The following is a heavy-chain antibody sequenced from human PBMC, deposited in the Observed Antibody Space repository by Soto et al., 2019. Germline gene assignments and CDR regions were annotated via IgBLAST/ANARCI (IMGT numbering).Heavy chain of an antibody. CDR2: GTT. D-gene: IGHD1-26*01. CDR3: ARGASPYSGSSEGYFDY. V-gene: IGHV3-23*01. J-gene: IGHJ4*02. Sequence: GGSLRLSCAASGFSLTNHAMSWVRQAPGMGLEWVSSGTTYYADSVKGRFTVSRDNSKNRLYLQMTSLGVEDTAVYYCARGASPYSGSSEGYFDYWGQGALVTVSS. CDR1: GFSLTNHA.